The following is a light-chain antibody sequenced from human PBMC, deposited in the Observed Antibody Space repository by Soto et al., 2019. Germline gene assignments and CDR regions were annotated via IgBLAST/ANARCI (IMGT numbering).Light chain of an antibody. CDR3: QQSYKMPS. Sequence: DIQMTQSPSSLSASVGDRLTLTCRASRNVSIYLHWYQHKPGKGPTRLIHATSNLHIGVSSRFSGSGSGTEFTLTISSLEPEDFGTYYCQQSYKMPSFGQGTRLEIK. J-gene: IGKJ5*01. V-gene: IGKV1-39*01. CDR2: ATS. CDR1: RNVSIY.